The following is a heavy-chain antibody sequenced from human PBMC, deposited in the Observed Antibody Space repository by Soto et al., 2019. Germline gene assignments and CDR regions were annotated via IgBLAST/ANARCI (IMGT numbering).Heavy chain of an antibody. CDR3: ARDSLIGYSYGWFDP. Sequence: SGGSLRLSCAASGFTSSDYYMSWIRQAPGKGLEWVSYISYSGSTIYYADSVKGRFTISRDNAKNSLYLQMNSLRAEDTAVYYCARDSLIGYSYGWFDPWGQGTLVTVSS. D-gene: IGHD5-18*01. V-gene: IGHV3-11*01. CDR2: ISYSGSTI. CDR1: GFTSSDYY. J-gene: IGHJ5*02.